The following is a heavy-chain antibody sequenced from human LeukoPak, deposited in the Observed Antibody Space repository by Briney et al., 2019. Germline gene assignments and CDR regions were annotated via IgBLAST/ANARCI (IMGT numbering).Heavy chain of an antibody. CDR1: GGSFTTYY. CDR2: INHSGHT. J-gene: IGHJ4*02. CDR3: VRGPYSSDAGY. Sequence: SETLSLTCAVYGGSFTTYYWSWIRQPPGKGLEWIGEINHSGHTNYNPSLKSRVSMSVDSPKNQISLKLHSVTAADTAVYFCVRGPYSSDAGYWGQGTLVIVSS. V-gene: IGHV4-34*01. D-gene: IGHD5-12*01.